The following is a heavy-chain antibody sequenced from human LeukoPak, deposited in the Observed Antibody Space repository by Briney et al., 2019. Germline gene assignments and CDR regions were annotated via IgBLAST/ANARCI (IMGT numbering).Heavy chain of an antibody. J-gene: IGHJ4*02. V-gene: IGHV3-30*02. CDR2: IRYDGNDK. CDR1: GFTFSYYG. CDR3: VKDLMRDRWFGES. Sequence: GGSLRLSCAASGFTFSYYGMHWVRQAPGKGLEWVAFIRYDGNDKFYADSVKGRFAISRDRNTLYLQMNSLREEDTAVYHCVKDLMRDRWFGESWGQGTLVTVSS. D-gene: IGHD3-10*01.